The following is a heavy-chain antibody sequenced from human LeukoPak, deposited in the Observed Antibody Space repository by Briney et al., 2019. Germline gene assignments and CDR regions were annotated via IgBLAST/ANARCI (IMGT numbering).Heavy chain of an antibody. Sequence: SETLSLSCTVSGGTISSYYMSWIRQPPEKGLEWIGYIYYSGSSNYNPSLKSGVTISVDTSKNQLYLQLRSVTAADTAVHYCAIVGLVAYYFNAIQVWGRGPTLTVSS. V-gene: IGHV4-59*01. CDR2: IYYSGSS. D-gene: IGHD1-26*01. J-gene: IGHJ6*01. CDR3: AIVGLVAYYFNAIQV. CDR1: GGTISSYY.